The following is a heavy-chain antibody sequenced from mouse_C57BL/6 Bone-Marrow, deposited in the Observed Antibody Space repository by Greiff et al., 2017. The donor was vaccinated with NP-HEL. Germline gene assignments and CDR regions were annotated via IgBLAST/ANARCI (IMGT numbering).Heavy chain of an antibody. J-gene: IGHJ2*01. CDR3: APPDGYFDY. V-gene: IGHV1-55*01. D-gene: IGHD2-3*01. CDR2: IYPGSGST. Sequence: QVQLQQPGAELVRPGSSVKLSCKASGYTFTSYWMDWVKQRPGQGLEWIGDIYPGSGSTNYNEKFKSKATLTVDTSSSTAYMQLSSLTSEDSAVYYCAPPDGYFDYWGQGTTLTVSS. CDR1: GYTFTSYW.